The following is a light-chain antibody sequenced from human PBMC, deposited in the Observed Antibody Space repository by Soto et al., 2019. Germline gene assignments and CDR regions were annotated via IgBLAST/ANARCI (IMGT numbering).Light chain of an antibody. CDR1: QSISSR. CDR2: DVS. CDR3: QQYNSYWA. V-gene: IGKV1-5*01. J-gene: IGKJ1*01. Sequence: DIPMTQSPSTLSTSVGDTVTITCRASQSISSRLAWYQQKPGKAPKLLIYDVSSLESGVPSRFSGSGSGTEFTRTISSLQPDDFATYYCQQYNSYWAVGQGTKVEIK.